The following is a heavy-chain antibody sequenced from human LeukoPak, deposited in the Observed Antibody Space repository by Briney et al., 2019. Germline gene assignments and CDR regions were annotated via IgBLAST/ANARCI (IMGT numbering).Heavy chain of an antibody. V-gene: IGHV4-39*01. CDR1: GGSISSSSYY. CDR2: IYYSGST. J-gene: IGHJ4*02. D-gene: IGHD4-17*01. Sequence: SETLSLTCTVSGGSISSSSYYWGCIHQPPGKGVEWIGSIYYSGSTYYNPSLKSRVTISVDTSKNQFSLKLSSVTAADTAVYYCARPTEDRYGDYEGGYFDYWGQGTLVTVSS. CDR3: ARPTEDRYGDYEGGYFDY.